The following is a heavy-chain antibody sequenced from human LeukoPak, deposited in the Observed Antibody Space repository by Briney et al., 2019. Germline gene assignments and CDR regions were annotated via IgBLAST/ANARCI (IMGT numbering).Heavy chain of an antibody. CDR2: INPNSGGT. J-gene: IGHJ4*02. CDR3: ARGEVPPHYFDS. CDR1: GYTFTGYY. V-gene: IGHV1-2*02. Sequence: ASVKVSCKASGYTFTGYYMHWVRQAPGQGLEWMGWINPNSGGTNYARKFQGRVTMTRDTSISTAYMELSRLRSEDTAVYYCARGEVPPHYFDSWGQGTLVTVSS.